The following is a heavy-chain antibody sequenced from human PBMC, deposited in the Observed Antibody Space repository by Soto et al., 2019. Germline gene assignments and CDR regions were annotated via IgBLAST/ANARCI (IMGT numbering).Heavy chain of an antibody. CDR3: TTATMVRGSYYYYGMDV. Sequence: GGSLRLSCAASGFTFSNAWMNWVRQAPGKGLEWVGRIKSKTDGGTTDYAAPVKGRFTISRDDSKNTLYLQMNSLKTEDTAVYYCTTATMVRGSYYYYGMDVWGQGTTVTVSS. J-gene: IGHJ6*02. D-gene: IGHD3-10*01. V-gene: IGHV3-15*07. CDR1: GFTFSNAW. CDR2: IKSKTDGGTT.